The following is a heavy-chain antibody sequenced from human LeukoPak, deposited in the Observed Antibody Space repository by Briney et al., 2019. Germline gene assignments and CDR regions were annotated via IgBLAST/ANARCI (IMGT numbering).Heavy chain of an antibody. CDR3: ARGDYDSSGYYYNLYAFDY. CDR1: GYTVTSYG. CDR2: ISAYNGNT. J-gene: IGHJ4*02. V-gene: IGHV1-18*01. Sequence: ASVKVSCKASGYTVTSYGINWVRQAPGQGLEWMGWISAYNGNTNYAQKLQGRVTMTTDTSTSTAYMELRSLRSDDTAVYYCARGDYDSSGYYYNLYAFDYWGQGTLVTVSS. D-gene: IGHD3-22*01.